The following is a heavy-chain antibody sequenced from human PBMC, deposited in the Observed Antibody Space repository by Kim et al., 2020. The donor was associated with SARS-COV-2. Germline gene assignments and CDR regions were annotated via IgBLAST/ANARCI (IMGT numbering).Heavy chain of an antibody. CDR3: AREYCSGGSCYSRYYYYYGMDV. CDR2: ISSSSSYI. Sequence: GGSLRLSCAASGFTFSSYSMNWVRQAPGKGLEWVSSISSSSSYIYYADSVKGRFTISRDNAKNSLYLQMNSLRAEDTAVYYCAREYCSGGSCYSRYYYYYGMDVWGQGTTVTVSS. J-gene: IGHJ6*02. V-gene: IGHV3-21*01. D-gene: IGHD2-15*01. CDR1: GFTFSSYS.